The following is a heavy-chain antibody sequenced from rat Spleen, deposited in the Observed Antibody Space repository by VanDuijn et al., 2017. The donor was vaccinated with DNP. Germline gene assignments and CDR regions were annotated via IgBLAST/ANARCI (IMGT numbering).Heavy chain of an antibody. CDR3: ARGSGTYYWYFDF. CDR2: LTNGGGT. CDR1: GFRFSYYW. D-gene: IGHD5-1*01. Sequence: EVQLVESGGDLVQPGRSLKLSCVASGFRFSYYWMTWIRHVPGKGLEWVASLTNGGGTNYRDSVKGRFTISRDNAKNTLYLQMNSLRSEDTATYYCARGSGTYYWYFDFWGPGTMVTVSS. J-gene: IGHJ1*01. V-gene: IGHV5-31*01.